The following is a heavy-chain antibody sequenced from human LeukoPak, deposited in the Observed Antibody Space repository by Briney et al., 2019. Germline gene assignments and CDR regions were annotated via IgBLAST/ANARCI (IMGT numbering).Heavy chain of an antibody. J-gene: IGHJ5*02. CDR1: GFTFSSYG. Sequence: QSGGSLRLSCAASGFTFSSYGMHWVRQAPGKGLEWVAFIRYDGSNKYYADSVKGRFTISRDNSKNTLYLQMNSLRAEDTAVYYCTSIPRWAAWGQGTLVTVSS. CDR3: TSIPRWAA. CDR2: IRYDGSNK. D-gene: IGHD5-24*01. V-gene: IGHV3-30*02.